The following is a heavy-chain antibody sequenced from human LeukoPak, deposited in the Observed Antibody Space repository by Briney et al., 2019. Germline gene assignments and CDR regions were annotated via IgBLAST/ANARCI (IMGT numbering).Heavy chain of an antibody. Sequence: PGGSLRHSRAASGFTFTKYWMTCVRQAPGEGLEWVGNIKQDGRDKNYMHSVKGRFTISRDNTKNSVYLHMSSLRAEDTAVYYCAREVWGPEYWGQGTLVTVSS. V-gene: IGHV3-7*01. CDR2: IKQDGRDK. CDR1: GFTFTKYW. J-gene: IGHJ4*02. CDR3: AREVWGPEY. D-gene: IGHD1-14*01.